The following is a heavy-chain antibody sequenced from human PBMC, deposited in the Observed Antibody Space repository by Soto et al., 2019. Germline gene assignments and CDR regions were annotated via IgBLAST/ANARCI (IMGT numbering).Heavy chain of an antibody. CDR2: IRSKAYGGTT. CDR3: TRGIAVAGLAFDY. V-gene: IGHV3-49*03. Sequence: TGGSLRLSCTASGFTFGDYAMSWFRQAPGKGLEWVGFIRSKAYGGTTEYAASVKGRFTISRDDSKSIAYLQMNSLKTEDTAVYYCTRGIAVAGLAFDYWGQGTLVTVSS. CDR1: GFTFGDYA. D-gene: IGHD6-19*01. J-gene: IGHJ4*02.